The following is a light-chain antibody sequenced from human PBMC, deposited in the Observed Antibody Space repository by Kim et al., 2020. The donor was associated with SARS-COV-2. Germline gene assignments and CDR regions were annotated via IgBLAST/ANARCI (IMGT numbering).Light chain of an antibody. CDR3: QQSYSTPYT. Sequence: ASVGDRVTITCRASQSMSSYLNWYQQKPGKAPKLLIYAASSLQSGVPSRFSGSGSGTDFTLTISSLQPEDFATYYCQQSYSTPYTFGQGTKLEI. V-gene: IGKV1-39*01. CDR1: QSMSSY. CDR2: AAS. J-gene: IGKJ2*01.